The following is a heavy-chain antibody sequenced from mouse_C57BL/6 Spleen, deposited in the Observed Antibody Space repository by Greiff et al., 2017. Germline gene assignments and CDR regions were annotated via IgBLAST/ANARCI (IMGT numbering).Heavy chain of an antibody. CDR2: IHPTSGST. CDR3: ARDRYPYGNYRYFDV. D-gene: IGHD2-10*02. CDR1: GYTFTSYW. V-gene: IGHV1-64*01. J-gene: IGHJ1*03. Sequence: VQLQQPGAELVKPGASVKLSCKASGYTFTSYWMHWVKQRPGQGLEWIGMIHPTSGSTNYNEKFKSKATLTVDKSSSSAYMQLSSLTSEDSAVYYCARDRYPYGNYRYFDVWGTGTTVTVSA.